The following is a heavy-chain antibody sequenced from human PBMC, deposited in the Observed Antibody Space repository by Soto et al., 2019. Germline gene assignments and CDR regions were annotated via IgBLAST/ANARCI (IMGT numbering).Heavy chain of an antibody. D-gene: IGHD3-22*01. J-gene: IGHJ4*02. V-gene: IGHV1-18*04. Sequence: ASVKVSCKASGYTFSSYGIIWLRQAPGQGLEWMGWINPYNGNTYYAQRVQVRVTLTTDTSTSTAYMELRSLRSDDTAVYYCARVPTDSSGYYKYYFDYWGQGTLVTVSS. CDR1: GYTFSSYG. CDR2: INPYNGNT. CDR3: ARVPTDSSGYYKYYFDY.